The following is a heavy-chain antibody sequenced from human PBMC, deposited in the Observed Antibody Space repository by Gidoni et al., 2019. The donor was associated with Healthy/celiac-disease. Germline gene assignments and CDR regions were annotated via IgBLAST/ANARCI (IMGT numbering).Heavy chain of an antibody. CDR1: GCTFSSYW. CDR2: IKQDGSEK. D-gene: IGHD3-22*01. CDR3: AREGITMIVVDAFDI. J-gene: IGHJ3*02. Sequence: EVQLVESGGGLVQPGGSLRLSCAASGCTFSSYWMSWVRQAPGKGLEWVANIKQDGSEKYYVDSVKGRFTISRDNAKNSLYLQMNSLRAEDTAVYYCAREGITMIVVDAFDIWGQGTMVTVSS. V-gene: IGHV3-7*01.